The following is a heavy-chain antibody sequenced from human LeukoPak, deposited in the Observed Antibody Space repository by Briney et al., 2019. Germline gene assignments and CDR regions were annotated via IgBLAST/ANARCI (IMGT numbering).Heavy chain of an antibody. CDR3: ARGSGRKYEFWSY. J-gene: IGHJ4*02. V-gene: IGHV5-51*01. CDR1: GSRFTSYW. CDR2: IYPGDSDT. Sequence: GESLKISCKGSGSRFTSYWIGWVRQMPGKGLEWMGIIYPGDSDTSYSPSFQGHVTTSADKSISTAYLQWSSLKASDTAMNYCARGSGRKYEFWSYWGQGTLVTVSS. D-gene: IGHD3-3*01.